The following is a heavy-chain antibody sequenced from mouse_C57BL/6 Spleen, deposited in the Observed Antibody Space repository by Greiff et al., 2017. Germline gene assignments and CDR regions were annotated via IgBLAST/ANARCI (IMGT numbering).Heavy chain of an antibody. V-gene: IGHV1-72*01. Sequence: QVQLQQPGAELVKPGASVKLSCKASGYTFTSYWMHWVKLRPGRGLGWIGRIDPNSGGTKYNEQFKSKATLTVDKPSSTAYMQLSSLTSEDSAVYYCAREGIYYDYGLAYWGQGTLVTVSA. CDR3: AREGIYYDYGLAY. CDR2: IDPNSGGT. CDR1: GYTFTSYW. J-gene: IGHJ3*01. D-gene: IGHD2-4*01.